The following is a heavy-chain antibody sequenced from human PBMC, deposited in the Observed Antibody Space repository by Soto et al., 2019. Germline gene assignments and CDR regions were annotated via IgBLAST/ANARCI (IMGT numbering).Heavy chain of an antibody. Sequence: SETLSLTCAVSGGSISSSNWWSWVRQPPGKGLEWIGEIYHSGSTNYNPSLRSRVTISVDKSKNQFSLKLSSVTAADTAVYYCARWFGYSYGYHYYYYGMDVWGQGTTVTVSS. CDR3: ARWFGYSYGYHYYYYGMDV. V-gene: IGHV4-4*02. D-gene: IGHD5-18*01. CDR1: GGSISSSNW. J-gene: IGHJ6*02. CDR2: IYHSGST.